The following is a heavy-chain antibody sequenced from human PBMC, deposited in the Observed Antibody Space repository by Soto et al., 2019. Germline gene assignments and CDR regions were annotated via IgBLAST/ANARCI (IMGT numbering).Heavy chain of an antibody. CDR1: GFTFDDYA. CDR3: AKEGRDTAMDYYYYGMDV. D-gene: IGHD5-18*01. V-gene: IGHV3-9*01. CDR2: ISWNSGSI. J-gene: IGHJ6*02. Sequence: GGSLRLSCAASGFTFDDYAMHWVRQAPGKGLEWVSGISWNSGSIGYADSVKGRFTISRDNAKNSLYLQMNSLRAEDTALYYCAKEGRDTAMDYYYYGMDVWGQGTTVTV.